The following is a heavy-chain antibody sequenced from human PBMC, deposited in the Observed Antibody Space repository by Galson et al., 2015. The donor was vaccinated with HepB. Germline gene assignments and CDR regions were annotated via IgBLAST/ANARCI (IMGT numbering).Heavy chain of an antibody. D-gene: IGHD3-3*01. Sequence: SVKVSCKASGYTFTGYYIHWMRQAPGQGLEWMGWINPTNGGTNYAQKFQGRVTMTRDTSISTAYMALSRLRYDDTAVYYCARDLADFWSGSLSYNSYGMDVWGQGTTVTVSS. CDR2: INPTNGGT. V-gene: IGHV1-2*02. J-gene: IGHJ6*02. CDR3: ARDLADFWSGSLSYNSYGMDV. CDR1: GYTFTGYY.